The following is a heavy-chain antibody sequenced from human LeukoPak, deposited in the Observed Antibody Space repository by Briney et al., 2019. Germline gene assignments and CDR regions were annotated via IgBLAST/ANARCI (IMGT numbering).Heavy chain of an antibody. D-gene: IGHD2-2*01. CDR1: GFTFSSYA. CDR3: ANLGSSELRVPASQGN. V-gene: IGHV3-23*01. J-gene: IGHJ4*02. CDR2: VNARGYST. Sequence: GGSLRLSCAASGFTFSSYAMSWARQAPGKGLEWVSAVNARGYSTYYADSVKGRFTISRDNSKNTVFLQMSSLRVEDTAVYYCANLGSSELRVPASQGNWGQGTLVTVSS.